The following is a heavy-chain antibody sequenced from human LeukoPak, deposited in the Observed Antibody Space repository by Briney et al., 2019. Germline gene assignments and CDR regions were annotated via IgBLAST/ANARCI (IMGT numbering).Heavy chain of an antibody. V-gene: IGHV1-69*13. CDR1: GGTFSSYT. CDR2: IIPIFGTA. J-gene: IGHJ4*02. CDR3: ARDGYSSGREEY. D-gene: IGHD6-25*01. Sequence: SVKVSCKAPGGTFSSYTISWVRQAPGQGLEWMGGIIPIFGTANYAQKFQGRVTITADESTSTAYMELSSLRSDDTAVYYCARDGYSSGREEYWGQGTLVTVSS.